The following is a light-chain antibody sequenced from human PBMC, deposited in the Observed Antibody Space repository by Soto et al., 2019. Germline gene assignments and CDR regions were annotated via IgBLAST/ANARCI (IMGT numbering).Light chain of an antibody. CDR1: QTISSW. J-gene: IGKJ1*01. CDR3: QHYNSYSEA. V-gene: IGKV1-5*03. Sequence: DIQMTQTPSTLGASGGDRITIICKASQTISSWLAWYQQKPGKATKLLIYKASTLKSGVPSRFSGSGSGTEFTLTISSLQPDDFATYYCQHYNSYSEAVGQGTKVDI. CDR2: KAS.